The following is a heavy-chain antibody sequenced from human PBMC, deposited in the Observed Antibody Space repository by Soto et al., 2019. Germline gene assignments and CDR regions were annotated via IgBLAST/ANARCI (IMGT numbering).Heavy chain of an antibody. V-gene: IGHV1-69*01. CDR2: SIPLFGTP. D-gene: IGHD1-1*01. CDR3: ANGGKTGNRRGFDY. Sequence: QVQLVQSGAEVKKPGSSVKVSCKASGGTLSSYTISWVRQAPGQGLEWMGGSIPLFGTPNYAQKFQGRVTITADESTSTAYMELNSLRSEDTAVYYCANGGKTGNRRGFDYWGQGTLVTVSS. CDR1: GGTLSSYT. J-gene: IGHJ4*02.